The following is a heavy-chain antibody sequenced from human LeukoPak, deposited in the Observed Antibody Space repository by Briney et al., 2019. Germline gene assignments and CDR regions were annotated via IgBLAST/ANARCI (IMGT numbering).Heavy chain of an antibody. CDR1: GGSIRSYY. Sequence: PSETLSLTCTVSGGSIRSYYWGWIRQPPGKGLEWIGSIFYSGSTYYNPSLKSRVIISVDTSKNQFSLKLSSVTAADTAVYYCARRDRYCSSTSCYGHRFDPWGQGTLVTVSS. J-gene: IGHJ5*02. D-gene: IGHD2-2*01. CDR3: ARRDRYCSSTSCYGHRFDP. V-gene: IGHV4-39*01. CDR2: IFYSGST.